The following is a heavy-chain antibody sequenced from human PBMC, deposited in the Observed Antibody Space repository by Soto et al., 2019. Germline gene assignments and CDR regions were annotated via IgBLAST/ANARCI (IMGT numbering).Heavy chain of an antibody. CDR1: GGTFSSYA. CDR2: IIPIFGTA. J-gene: IGHJ6*02. D-gene: IGHD3-9*01. CDR3: ARDLVSYYDILTGAEAHYYYGMDV. V-gene: IGHV1-69*13. Sequence: GASVKVSCKASGGTFSSYAISWVRQAPGQGLEWMGGIIPIFGTANYAQKFQGRVTITADESTSTAYMELSSLRSEDTAVYYCARDLVSYYDILTGAEAHYYYGMDVWGQGTTVTVSS.